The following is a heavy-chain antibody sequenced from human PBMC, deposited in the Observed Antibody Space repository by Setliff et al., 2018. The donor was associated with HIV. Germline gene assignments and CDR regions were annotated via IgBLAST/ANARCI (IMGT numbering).Heavy chain of an antibody. CDR3: ARDRRTIFGVVIGLWFDP. Sequence: SETLSLTCTVSGGSISSSSYYWGWIRQPPGKGLEWIGSIYYSGSTYYNPSLKSRVTISVGTSKNQFSLKLSSVTAADTAVYYCARDRRTIFGVVIGLWFDPWGQGTLVTVSS. V-gene: IGHV4-39*07. CDR1: GGSISSSSYY. D-gene: IGHD3-3*01. CDR2: IYYSGST. J-gene: IGHJ5*02.